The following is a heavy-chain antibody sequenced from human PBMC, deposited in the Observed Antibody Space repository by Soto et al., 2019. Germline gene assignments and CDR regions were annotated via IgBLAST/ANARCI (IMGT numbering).Heavy chain of an antibody. CDR3: ARQQSRGDFWSGYYLPHMDV. Sequence: SETLSLTCTVSGGSISSSSYYWGWIRQPPGKGLEWIGSIYYSGSTYYNPSLKSRVTISVDTSKNQFSLKLSSVTAADTAVYYCARQQSRGDFWSGYYLPHMDVWGKGTTVTVSS. V-gene: IGHV4-39*01. D-gene: IGHD3-3*01. CDR1: GGSISSSSYY. J-gene: IGHJ6*03. CDR2: IYYSGST.